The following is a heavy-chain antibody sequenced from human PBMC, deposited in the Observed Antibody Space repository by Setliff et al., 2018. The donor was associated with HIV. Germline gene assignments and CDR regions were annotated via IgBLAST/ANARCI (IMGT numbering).Heavy chain of an antibody. Sequence: SETLSLTCLVIGYSITNGNHWGWIRQSPGKGLEWIGSIYSTGRTYYNPSLKSRVNMFIDTSKKQFSLKVASVTAADTAVYYCVRQHGDYASGSWGQGTLVTVS. CDR2: IYSTGRT. D-gene: IGHD4-17*01. V-gene: IGHV4-28*01. J-gene: IGHJ4*02. CDR1: GYSITNGNH. CDR3: VRQHGDYASGS.